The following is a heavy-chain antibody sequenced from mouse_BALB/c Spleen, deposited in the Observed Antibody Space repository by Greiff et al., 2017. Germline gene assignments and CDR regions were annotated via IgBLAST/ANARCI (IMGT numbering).Heavy chain of an antibody. CDR2: IDPSDSYT. CDR3: ARSDPQFAY. CDR1: GYTFTSYW. V-gene: IGHV1-69*02. Sequence: QVQLKQPGAELVKPGASVKLSCKASGYTFTSYWMHWVKQRPGQGLEWIGEIDPSDSYTNYNQKFKGKATLTVDKSSSTAYMQLSSLTSEDSAVYYCARSDPQFAYWGQGTLVTVSA. J-gene: IGHJ3*01.